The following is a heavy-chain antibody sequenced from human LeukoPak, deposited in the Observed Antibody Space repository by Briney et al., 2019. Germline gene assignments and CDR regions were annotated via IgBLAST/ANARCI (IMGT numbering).Heavy chain of an antibody. CDR1: GFTFSKYW. Sequence: HAGGSLRLSCAASGFTFSKYWMLWVRQAPGKGLESVSRINTDGTVTTYADSVKGRFTVSRDNADSTMFLQMNSVRDEDTAVYYCATKQWLAPPPDSWGQGTPVTVSS. V-gene: IGHV3-74*01. J-gene: IGHJ4*02. CDR2: INTDGTVT. CDR3: ATKQWLAPPPDS. D-gene: IGHD6-19*01.